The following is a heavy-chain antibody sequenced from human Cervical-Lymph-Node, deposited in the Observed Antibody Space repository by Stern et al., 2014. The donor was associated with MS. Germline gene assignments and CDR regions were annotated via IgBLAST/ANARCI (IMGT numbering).Heavy chain of an antibody. Sequence: EVQLVEPGPEVKRPGESLKISCQASGYTFTSYWIGWVRQMPGKGLEWIAIIFPGGSDIRYSPSFQGQVPISADKSSSTAYLQWNNLKASDTAIYYCARQRYFDYWGQGTLVTVSS. V-gene: IGHV5-51*01. CDR1: GYTFTSYW. CDR3: ARQRYFDY. J-gene: IGHJ4*02. CDR2: IFPGGSDI.